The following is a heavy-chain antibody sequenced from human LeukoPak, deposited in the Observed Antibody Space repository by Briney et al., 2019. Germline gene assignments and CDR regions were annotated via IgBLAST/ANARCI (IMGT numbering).Heavy chain of an antibody. CDR3: ARDVNGIVVVPAAIDY. D-gene: IGHD2-2*01. Sequence: GGSLRLSCAASGFTFSSYAMHWVRQAPGKGLEGVAVISYDGSNKYYADSVKGRFTISRDNSKNTLYLQMNSLRAEDTAVYYCARDVNGIVVVPAAIDYWGQGTLVTVSS. J-gene: IGHJ4*02. CDR2: ISYDGSNK. V-gene: IGHV3-30-3*01. CDR1: GFTFSSYA.